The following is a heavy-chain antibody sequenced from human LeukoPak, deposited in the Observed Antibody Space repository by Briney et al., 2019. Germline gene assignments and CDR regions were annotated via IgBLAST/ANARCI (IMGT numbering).Heavy chain of an antibody. J-gene: IGHJ4*02. CDR2: VTNSGST. CDR3: ARELAAAGFDY. CDR1: GGSIGNYY. D-gene: IGHD6-13*01. Sequence: SETLSLTCTVSGGSIGNYYWGWIRQPPGKGLEWIGYVTNSGSTNYNPSLKSRVTISVDTSKNQFSLKLSSVIPADTAVYHCARELAAAGFDYWGQGTLVTVSS. V-gene: IGHV4-59*01.